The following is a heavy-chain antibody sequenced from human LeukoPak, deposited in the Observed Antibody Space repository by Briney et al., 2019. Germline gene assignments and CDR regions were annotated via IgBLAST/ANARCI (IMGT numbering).Heavy chain of an antibody. CDR1: GGSISNYY. CDR2: IYHSGST. CDR3: ARHLPAGAGYSSSWYYFDY. D-gene: IGHD6-13*01. J-gene: IGHJ4*02. V-gene: IGHV4-59*08. Sequence: SETLSLTCTVSGGSISNYYWSWIRQPPGKGLEWIGYIYHSGSTNYNPSLKSQITISVDTSKNQFSLKLSSVTAADTAVYYCARHLPAGAGYSSSWYYFDYWGQGTLVTVSS.